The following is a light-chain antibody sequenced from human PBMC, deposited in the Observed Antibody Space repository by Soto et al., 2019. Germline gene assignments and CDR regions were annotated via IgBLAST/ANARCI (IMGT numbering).Light chain of an antibody. J-gene: IGKJ1*01. V-gene: IGKV2-24*01. Sequence: DIVMTQTPLSAPVTLGQPASISCRSSQSLVHSDGNTYLSWFQQRPGQPPRLLIYKISNRLSGVPDRFSGSGAGTDFTLKISRVEAEDVGIYYCVQLTHFPWTVGQGTKVDSK. CDR1: QSLVHSDGNTY. CDR2: KIS. CDR3: VQLTHFPWT.